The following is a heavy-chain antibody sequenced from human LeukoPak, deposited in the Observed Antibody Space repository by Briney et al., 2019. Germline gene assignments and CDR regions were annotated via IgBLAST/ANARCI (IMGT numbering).Heavy chain of an antibody. Sequence: SETLSLTCTVSGGSFSSFYWSWIRQSAGKGLEWIGRVFLTGPTNYNPSLKSRVIISLDTSRNQFSLQLNSVTAADTAVYYCARGDGDYAPHFFDYWGHGILVTVSS. V-gene: IGHV4-4*07. J-gene: IGHJ4*01. CDR3: ARGDGDYAPHFFDY. CDR2: VFLTGPT. CDR1: GGSFSSFY. D-gene: IGHD4-17*01.